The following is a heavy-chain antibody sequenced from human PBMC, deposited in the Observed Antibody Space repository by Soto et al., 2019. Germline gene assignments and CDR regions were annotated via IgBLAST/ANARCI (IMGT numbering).Heavy chain of an antibody. CDR3: ARTHRYPQSVSL. D-gene: IGHD2-15*01. V-gene: IGHV3-74*01. CDR1: GFTISTYW. J-gene: IGHJ1*01. Sequence: GESLKISCAASGFTISTYWMHWVRQAPGKGLVWVSRINSDGSSTNYADSVKGRFTVSRDNAKNMLYLQMNSLRAEDTAVYYCARTHRYPQSVSLWGQGTLVTVSS. CDR2: INSDGSST.